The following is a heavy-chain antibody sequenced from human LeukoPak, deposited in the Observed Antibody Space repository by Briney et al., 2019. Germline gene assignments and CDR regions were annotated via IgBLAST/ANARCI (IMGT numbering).Heavy chain of an antibody. V-gene: IGHV1-8*01. J-gene: IGHJ4*02. CDR2: MNPNSGNT. CDR1: GYTFTSYD. D-gene: IGHD3-10*01. CDR3: ARGHPRYYGSGRGFDY. Sequence: ASVKVSCKASGYTFTSYDINWVRQATGQGLEWMGWMNPNSGNTGYAQKFQGRVTMTRNTSISTAYMELSSLRSEDTAVYYCARGHPRYYGSGRGFDYWGQGTLVTVSS.